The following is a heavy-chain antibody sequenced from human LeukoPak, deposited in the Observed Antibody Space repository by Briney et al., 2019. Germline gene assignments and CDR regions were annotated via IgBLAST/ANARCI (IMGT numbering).Heavy chain of an antibody. Sequence: SETLSLTCTVSGGSISSSSYYWGWIRQPPGKGLEWIGSIYYSGSTYYNPSLKSRVTISVDTSKNQFSLKLSSVTAADTAVYYCARYLLIPPLDAFDIWGQGTMVTVSS. CDR3: ARYLLIPPLDAFDI. CDR1: GGSISSSSYY. D-gene: IGHD2-15*01. J-gene: IGHJ3*02. CDR2: IYYSGST. V-gene: IGHV4-39*01.